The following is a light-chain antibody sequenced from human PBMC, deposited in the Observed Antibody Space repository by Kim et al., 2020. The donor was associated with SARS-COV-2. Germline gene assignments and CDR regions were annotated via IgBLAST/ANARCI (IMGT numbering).Light chain of an antibody. CDR3: VLYMGSGIWV. CDR2: STN. CDR1: SGSVSTSYY. V-gene: IGLV8-61*01. J-gene: IGLJ3*02. Sequence: GRTGTPTCGMSSGSVSTSYYPSWYQQTPGQAPRTLIYSTNTRSSGVPDRFSGSILGNKAALTITGAQADDESDYYCVLYMGSGIWVFGGGTQLTVL.